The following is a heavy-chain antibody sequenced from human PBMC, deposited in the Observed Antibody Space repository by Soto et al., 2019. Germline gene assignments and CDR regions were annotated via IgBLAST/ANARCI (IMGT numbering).Heavy chain of an antibody. Sequence: ASVKVSCKASGYTFTSYAMHWVRQAPGQRLEWMGWINAGNGNTKYSQKFQGRVTMTEDTSTDTAYMELSSLRSEDTAVYYCATVISSPLLWFGELLPRTWFDPWGQGTLVTVSS. J-gene: IGHJ5*02. CDR3: ATVISSPLLWFGELLPRTWFDP. V-gene: IGHV1-3*01. D-gene: IGHD3-10*01. CDR1: GYTFTSYA. CDR2: INAGNGNT.